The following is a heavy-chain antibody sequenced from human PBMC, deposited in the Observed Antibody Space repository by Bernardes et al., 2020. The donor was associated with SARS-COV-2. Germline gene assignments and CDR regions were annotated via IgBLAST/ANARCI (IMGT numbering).Heavy chain of an antibody. V-gene: IGHV1-2*02. CDR1: GYTFTGYY. D-gene: IGHD3-9*01. Sequence: ASVKVSCKASGYTFTGYYIHWVRQAPGHGLEWMAWINPNSGVTNYAQNFQGRVTMNRDTSINTAYMELSRLRSDDTAVYYCAREYYDILTGSRYDAFDIWGQGTMVTVSS. J-gene: IGHJ3*02. CDR3: AREYYDILTGSRYDAFDI. CDR2: INPNSGVT.